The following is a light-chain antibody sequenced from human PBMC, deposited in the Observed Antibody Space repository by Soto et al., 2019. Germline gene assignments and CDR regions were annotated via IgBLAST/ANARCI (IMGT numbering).Light chain of an antibody. CDR3: SSYTSTSILEV. CDR2: DVS. V-gene: IGLV2-14*01. CDR1: SSDVGGYNY. Sequence: SALTQPASVSGSPGQSITISCTGTSSDVGGYNYVSWFQQRPGNAPKLMIYDVSNRPSGVSNRFSGSKSGNTASLTISGLQAEDEADYYCSSYTSTSILEVFGTGTKVTVL. J-gene: IGLJ1*01.